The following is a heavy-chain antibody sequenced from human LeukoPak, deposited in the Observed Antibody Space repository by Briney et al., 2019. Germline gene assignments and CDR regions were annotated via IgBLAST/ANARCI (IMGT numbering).Heavy chain of an antibody. CDR2: INSDGSST. Sequence: GGSLRLSCAASGFTFSSYWMHWVRQAPGKGLVWVSRINSDGSSTSHADSVKGRFTISRDNAKNTLYLQMNSLRAEDTAVYYCARDLAGSGYLNWFDPWGQGTLVTVSS. CDR3: ARDLAGSGYLNWFDP. D-gene: IGHD3-3*01. V-gene: IGHV3-74*01. CDR1: GFTFSSYW. J-gene: IGHJ5*02.